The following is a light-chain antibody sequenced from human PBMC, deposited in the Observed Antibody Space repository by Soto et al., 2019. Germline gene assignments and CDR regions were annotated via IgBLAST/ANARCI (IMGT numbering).Light chain of an antibody. CDR2: GAS. J-gene: IGKJ5*01. CDR1: QSINNK. Sequence: IGMAQSPAGLAGCPGERVTLSCRASQSINNKVAWYQQKPGQAPRLLIYGASTRATGISARFSGSGSGTEFTLTIRSLQSEDFAVHYCQQYNTWTPLTLGQGTRLEIK. V-gene: IGKV3-15*01. CDR3: QQYNTWTPLT.